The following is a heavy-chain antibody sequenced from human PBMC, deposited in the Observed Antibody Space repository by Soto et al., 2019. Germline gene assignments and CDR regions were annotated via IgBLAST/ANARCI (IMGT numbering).Heavy chain of an antibody. J-gene: IGHJ6*02. CDR3: AGAGEQQLVSRYYYYGMDV. CDR2: IIPILGIA. V-gene: IGHV1-69*02. D-gene: IGHD6-13*01. Sequence: QVQLVQSGAEVKKPGSSVKVSCKASGGTFSSYTISWVRQAPGQGLEWMGRIIPILGIANYAQKFQGRVTITADKSTSTAYMELSSLRSEDTAVYYCAGAGEQQLVSRYYYYGMDVWGQGTTVTVSS. CDR1: GGTFSSYT.